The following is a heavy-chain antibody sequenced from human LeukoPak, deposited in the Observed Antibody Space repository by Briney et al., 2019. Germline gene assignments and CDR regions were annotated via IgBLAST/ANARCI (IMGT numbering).Heavy chain of an antibody. V-gene: IGHV4-39*07. D-gene: IGHD3-10*01. CDR1: GGSISSSSYY. CDR3: AGRRLRITLVRRAATDY. CDR2: INHSGST. Sequence: PSETLSLTCTVSGGSISSSSYYWSWIRQPPGKGLEWIGEINHSGSTNYNPSLKSRVTISVDTSKNQFSLKLSSVTAADTAVYYCAGRRLRITLVRRAATDYWGQGTLVTVSS. J-gene: IGHJ4*02.